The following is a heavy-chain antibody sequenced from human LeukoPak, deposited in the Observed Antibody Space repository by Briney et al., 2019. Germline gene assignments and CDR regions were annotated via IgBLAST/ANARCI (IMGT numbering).Heavy chain of an antibody. V-gene: IGHV1-18*01. CDR3: ARGPITFDR. J-gene: IGHJ3*02. CDR2: ISTHNRNT. Sequence: ASVKVSCKASGYTFTGYGISWVRQAPGQGLEWMGWISTHNRNTQYAQKFEGRVTMTTDTSTNTAYMELRSLRSDDTAVYYCARGPITFDRWGQGTMVTVSS. CDR1: GYTFTGYG.